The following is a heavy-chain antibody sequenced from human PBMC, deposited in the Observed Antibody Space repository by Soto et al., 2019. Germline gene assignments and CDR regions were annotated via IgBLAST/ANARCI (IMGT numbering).Heavy chain of an antibody. J-gene: IGHJ1*01. CDR3: ARLVYDSSGYRPG. Sequence: SETLYLACTVPGGSILDRSYLLGCIRQPPGKGLEWIGSIYYSGSTYYNPSLKSRVTISVDTSKNQFSLKLSSVTAADTAVYYCARLVYDSSGYRPGWGQG. CDR1: GGSILDRSYL. CDR2: IYYSGST. V-gene: IGHV4-39*01. D-gene: IGHD3-22*01.